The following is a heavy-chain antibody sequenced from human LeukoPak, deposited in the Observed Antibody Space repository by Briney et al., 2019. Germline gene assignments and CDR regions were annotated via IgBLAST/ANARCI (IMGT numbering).Heavy chain of an antibody. CDR1: GYTFTGYY. CDR3: ARDTGDYDSSGYYYAVGYFDY. J-gene: IGHJ4*02. D-gene: IGHD3-22*01. CDR2: INPNSGGT. V-gene: IGHV1-2*04. Sequence: ASVKVSCKASGYTFTGYYMHWVRQAPGQGLEWMGWINPNSGGTNYAQKFQGWVTMTRDTSISTAYMELSRLRSDDTAVYYCARDTGDYDSSGYYYAVGYFDYWGQGTLVTVSS.